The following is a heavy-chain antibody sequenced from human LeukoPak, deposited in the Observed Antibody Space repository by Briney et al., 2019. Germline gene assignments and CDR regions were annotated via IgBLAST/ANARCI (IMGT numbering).Heavy chain of an antibody. CDR1: GGTFSTYA. Sequence: SVKVSCEASGGTFSTYAISWLRQAPGQGLEWMGGIIPVFGTTDYAQRFQGRLTITADAATGTAHMDLSSLRSEDTAVFYCARGNGVATSPFAAVGGTFDLWGQGTLVTVSS. V-gene: IGHV1-69*13. CDR2: IIPVFGTT. J-gene: IGHJ4*02. CDR3: ARGNGVATSPFAAVGGTFDL. D-gene: IGHD5-12*01.